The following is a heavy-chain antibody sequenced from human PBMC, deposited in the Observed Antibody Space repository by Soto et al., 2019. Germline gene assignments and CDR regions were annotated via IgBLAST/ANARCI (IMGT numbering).Heavy chain of an antibody. CDR2: INHSGST. Sequence: YETLSLTCAVYCGSFSGYCWSWIRQPPGKGLEWIGEINHSGSTNYNPSLKSRVTISVDTSKNQFSLKLSSVTAADTAVYYCARWRDGKWVVGRWVGRSSKNTYYFDYWGQGTLVNVSS. CDR1: CGSFSGYC. J-gene: IGHJ4*02. V-gene: IGHV4-34*01. D-gene: IGHD6-19*01. CDR3: ARWRDGKWVVGRWVGRSSKNTYYFDY.